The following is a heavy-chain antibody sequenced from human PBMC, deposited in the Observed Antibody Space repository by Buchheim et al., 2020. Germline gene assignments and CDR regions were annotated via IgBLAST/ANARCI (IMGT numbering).Heavy chain of an antibody. Sequence: QLQLQESGPGLVKPSETLSLTCTVSGGSISSSSYYWGWIRQPPGKGLEWIGSIYYSGSTYYNPSLKSRVTISVDTSKNQFSLKLSSVTAADTAVYYCARHRALGYCSSLNCYSFDPWGQGIL. J-gene: IGHJ5*01. CDR3: ARHRALGYCSSLNCYSFDP. D-gene: IGHD2-2*01. CDR2: IYYSGST. V-gene: IGHV4-39*01. CDR1: GGSISSSSYY.